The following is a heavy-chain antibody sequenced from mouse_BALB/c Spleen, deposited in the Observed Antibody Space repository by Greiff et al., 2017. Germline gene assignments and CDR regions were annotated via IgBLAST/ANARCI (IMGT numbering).Heavy chain of an antibody. V-gene: IGHV1S137*01. CDR1: GYTFTDYA. J-gene: IGHJ3*01. D-gene: IGHD1-2*01. CDR3: ARAITTATSWFAY. CDR2: ISTYYGDA. Sequence: VQLQQSGAELVRPGVSVKISCKGSGYTFTDYAMHWVKQSHAKSLEWIGVISTYYGDASYNQKFKGKATMTVDKSSSTAYMELARLTSEDSAIYYCARAITTATSWFAYWGQGTLVTVSA.